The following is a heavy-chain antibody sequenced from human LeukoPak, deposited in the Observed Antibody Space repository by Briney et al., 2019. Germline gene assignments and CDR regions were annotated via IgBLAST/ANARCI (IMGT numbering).Heavy chain of an antibody. CDR3: ARGSLPHNYDTRGYWYFDY. D-gene: IGHD3-22*01. CDR2: IAYDGGNK. Sequence: PGGSLRLSCAASGFTFSYYTMTWVRQAPGKGLEWVAVIAYDGGNKYYADSVKGRFTISRDNSKNTLYMQMDSLRPEDTAVYYCARGSLPHNYDTRGYWYFDYWGQGTRVTVSS. CDR1: GFTFSYYT. J-gene: IGHJ4*02. V-gene: IGHV3-30-3*01.